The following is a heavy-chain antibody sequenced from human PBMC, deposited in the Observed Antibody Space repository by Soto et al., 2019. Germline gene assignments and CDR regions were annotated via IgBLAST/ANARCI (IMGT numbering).Heavy chain of an antibody. CDR3: ARIRNTRGSGWYYFDY. CDR1: GFSLSTSGMC. J-gene: IGHJ4*02. V-gene: IGHV2-70*01. CDR2: FDWDDNK. D-gene: IGHD6-19*01. Sequence: SGPTLVYPTQTLTLACTFPGFSLSTSGMCVSCIHQPPGKALEWLALFDWDDNKYYSTSLKTRLSISKDTSKNQVVLTMTNMDPVDTATYYCARIRNTRGSGWYYFDYWGQGTLVTVAS.